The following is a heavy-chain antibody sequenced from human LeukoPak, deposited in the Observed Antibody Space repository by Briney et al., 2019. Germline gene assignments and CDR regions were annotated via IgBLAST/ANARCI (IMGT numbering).Heavy chain of an antibody. CDR3: ATVPRYCSGGSCYSWVDY. V-gene: IGHV3-11*01. Sequence: GGSLRLSCAASGFTFSDYYMSWIRQAPGKGLEWVSYISSSGSTIYYADSVKGRFTISRDNAKNSLYLQMNSLRAEDTAVYYCATVPRYCSGGSCYSWVDYWGQGTLVTVSS. J-gene: IGHJ4*02. CDR1: GFTFSDYY. CDR2: ISSSGSTI. D-gene: IGHD2-15*01.